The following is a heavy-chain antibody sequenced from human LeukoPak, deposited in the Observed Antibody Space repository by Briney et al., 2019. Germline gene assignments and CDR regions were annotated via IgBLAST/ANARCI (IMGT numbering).Heavy chain of an antibody. D-gene: IGHD6-19*01. CDR1: GGSISSYY. J-gene: IGHJ5*02. V-gene: IGHV4-4*07. CDR3: ARNMAVAGTTGWFDP. CDR2: IYTSGST. Sequence: SEALSLTCTVSGGSISSYYWSWIRQPAGKGLEWIGRIYTSGSTNYNPSLKSRVTMSVDTSKNQFSLKLSSVTAADTAVYYCARNMAVAGTTGWFDPWGQGTLVTVSS.